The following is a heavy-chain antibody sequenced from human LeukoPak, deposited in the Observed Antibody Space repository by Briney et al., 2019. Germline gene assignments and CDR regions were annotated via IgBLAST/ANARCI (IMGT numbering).Heavy chain of an antibody. CDR2: INPSGGST. V-gene: IGHV1-46*01. CDR3: ARDWHWGFDL. CDR1: GYTFTSYY. Sequence: ASVKVSCKASGYTFTSYYMHWVRQAPGQWLEWMGIINPSGGSTNYAQKFQGRVTMTRDTSTNTVYMELSSLRSEDTAVYYCARDWHWGFDLWGRGTLVTVSS. J-gene: IGHJ2*01.